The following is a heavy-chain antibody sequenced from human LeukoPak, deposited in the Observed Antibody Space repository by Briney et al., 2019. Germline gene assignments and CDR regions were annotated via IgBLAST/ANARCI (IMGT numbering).Heavy chain of an antibody. CDR2: ISPYNGNT. J-gene: IGHJ4*02. CDR1: GYTFTTYG. V-gene: IGHV1-18*01. D-gene: IGHD1-20*01. Sequence: ASVKVSCKASGYTFTTYGIRWVRQAPGQGLAWMGWISPYNGNTNYAQKVQGRVTMTTDTSTSTAYMELRSLRSDDTAVYYCARELSPRYNWNYFDYWGQGTLVTVSS. CDR3: ARELSPRYNWNYFDY.